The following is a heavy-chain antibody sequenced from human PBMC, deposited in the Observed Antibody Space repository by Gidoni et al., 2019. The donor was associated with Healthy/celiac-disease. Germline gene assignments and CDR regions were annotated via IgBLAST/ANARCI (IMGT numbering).Heavy chain of an antibody. V-gene: IGHV4-39*01. Sequence: QLQLQESGPGLVKPSETLYLTCTVSGGSISSSRYYWGWIRQPPGKGLEWIGSIYYSGSTYYNPSLKSRVTISVDTSKNQFSLKLSSVTAADTAVYYCARHVGGYSGYDPYFDYWGQGTLVTVSS. J-gene: IGHJ4*02. CDR1: GGSISSSRYY. D-gene: IGHD5-12*01. CDR3: ARHVGGYSGYDPYFDY. CDR2: IYYSGST.